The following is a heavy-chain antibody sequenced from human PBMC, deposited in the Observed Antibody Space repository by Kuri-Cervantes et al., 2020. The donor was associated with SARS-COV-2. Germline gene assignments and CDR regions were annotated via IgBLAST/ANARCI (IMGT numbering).Heavy chain of an antibody. Sequence: ESLKISCAVSGYSISSGYYWGWIRQPPGKGLEWIGSIYHSGSTYYNPSLKSRITISVDTSKNQFSLKLSSVTAADTAVYYCASQVVPAAIAVEYFQHWGQGTLVTVSS. J-gene: IGHJ1*01. D-gene: IGHD2-2*02. V-gene: IGHV4-38-2*01. CDR2: IYHSGST. CDR3: ASQVVPAAIAVEYFQH. CDR1: GYSISSGYY.